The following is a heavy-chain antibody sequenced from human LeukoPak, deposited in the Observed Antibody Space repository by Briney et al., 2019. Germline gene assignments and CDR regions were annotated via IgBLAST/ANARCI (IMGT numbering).Heavy chain of an antibody. CDR1: GFTFSSYS. CDR2: ISSSSSYI. J-gene: IGHJ4*02. D-gene: IGHD1-7*01. Sequence: PGGSLRLSYAAAGFTFSSYSMNWVRQAAGKVLEWVSSISSSSSYIYYADSVNGRFTISRDNAKNSLYLQMNSLRAEDTAVYYCARDPNWNYADDYFDYWGQGTLVTVSS. V-gene: IGHV3-21*01. CDR3: ARDPNWNYADDYFDY.